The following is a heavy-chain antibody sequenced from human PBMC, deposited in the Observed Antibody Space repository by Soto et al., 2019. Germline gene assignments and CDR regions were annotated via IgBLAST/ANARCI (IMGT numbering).Heavy chain of an antibody. CDR3: AKECFEGGSNGMDV. D-gene: IGHD3-9*01. J-gene: IGHJ6*02. CDR2: ISGSGDNT. V-gene: IGHV3-23*01. CDR1: GFTFSSYA. Sequence: EVQLLESGGGLVQPGGSLRLSCAASGFTFSSYAMSWVRQAPGKGLEWISSISGSGDNTYYADSVKGRFTISRDYSKNTLYVQMNSLRAEDTAVYYCAKECFEGGSNGMDVWGQGTTVTVSS.